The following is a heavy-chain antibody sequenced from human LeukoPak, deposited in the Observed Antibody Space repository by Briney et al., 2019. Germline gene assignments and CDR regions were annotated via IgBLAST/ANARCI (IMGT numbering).Heavy chain of an antibody. V-gene: IGHV4-59*01. Sequence: SETLSLTCTVSGGSISSYYWSWIRQPPGKGLEWIGYIYYSGSTNCNPSLKSRVTISVDTSKNQFSLKLSSVTAADTAVYYCARGSVVVRGVGYFDYWGQGTLVTVSS. CDR2: IYYSGST. CDR3: ARGSVVVRGVGYFDY. CDR1: GGSISSYY. J-gene: IGHJ4*02. D-gene: IGHD3-10*01.